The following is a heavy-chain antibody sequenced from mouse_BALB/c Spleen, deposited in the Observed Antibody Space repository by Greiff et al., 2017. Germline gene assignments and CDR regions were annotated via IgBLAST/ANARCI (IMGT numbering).Heavy chain of an antibody. D-gene: IGHD1-2*01. J-gene: IGHJ4*01. CDR1: GFSLTGYG. CDR3: ARETRLPYAMDY. V-gene: IGHV2-6-7*02. Sequence: VQLQESGPGLVAPSQSLSLTCTVSGFSLTGYGVNWVRQPPGKGLEWLGMIWGDGSTDYTSALKSRLSISKDNSKSQVFLKMNSLQTDDTARYYCARETRLPYAMDYWGQGTSGTVSS. CDR2: IWGDGST.